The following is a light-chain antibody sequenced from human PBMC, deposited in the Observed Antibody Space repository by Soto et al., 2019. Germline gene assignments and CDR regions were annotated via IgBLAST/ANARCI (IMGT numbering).Light chain of an antibody. Sequence: EIVLTQSPGTLSLSPGERATLACRASQNIRYDHLAWHQQKPGQAPRLLLYHATKRAPGIPDRFSGSGSTTDFSRTIDGLEPEDFGVYDCQQYSSSPVTFGQGTTVEIK. CDR2: HAT. V-gene: IGKV3-20*01. CDR3: QQYSSSPVT. J-gene: IGKJ1*01. CDR1: QNIRYDH.